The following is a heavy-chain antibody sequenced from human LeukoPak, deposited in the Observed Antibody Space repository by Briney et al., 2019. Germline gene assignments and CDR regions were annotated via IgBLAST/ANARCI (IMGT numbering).Heavy chain of an antibody. D-gene: IGHD1-14*01. Sequence: GGSLRLSCAASGFTFSSYGMHWVRQAPGKGVEWVALIWYDGSNKYYADSVKGRFTISRDNSKNTLYLQMNSLRAEDTAVYYCAKGTGHYYYYMDVWGKGTTVTVSS. CDR3: AKGTGHYYYYMDV. CDR1: GFTFSSYG. J-gene: IGHJ6*03. V-gene: IGHV3-33*06. CDR2: IWYDGSNK.